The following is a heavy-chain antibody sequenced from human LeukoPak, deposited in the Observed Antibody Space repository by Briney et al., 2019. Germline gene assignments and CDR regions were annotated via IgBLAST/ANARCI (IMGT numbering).Heavy chain of an antibody. CDR1: GYTFTSYD. CDR3: ARGGVTSVVDV. V-gene: IGHV1-8*01. CDR2: MNPNSGNT. D-gene: IGHD4-23*01. Sequence: ASVKVSCKASGYTFTSYDINWVRQATGQGLEWMGWMNPNSGNTGYAQKFQGRVTMTRDTSISTAYMELSRLRSDDTAVYYCARGGVTSVVDVWGKGTTVTISS. J-gene: IGHJ6*04.